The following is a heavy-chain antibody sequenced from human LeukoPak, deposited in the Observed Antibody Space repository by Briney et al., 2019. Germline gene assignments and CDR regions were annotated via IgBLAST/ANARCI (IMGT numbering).Heavy chain of an antibody. CDR2: ISGSSTTI. J-gene: IGHJ4*02. V-gene: IGHV3-48*04. CDR1: GFTFSSYS. CDR3: AKDRAYLGSY. Sequence: GGSLRLSCATSGFTFSSYSMNWVRQAPGKGLEWVSYISGSSTTIYYADSVKGRFTISRDNAKNSLYLQMNSLRAEDTAVYYCAKDRAYLGSYWGQGALVTVSS. D-gene: IGHD1-26*01.